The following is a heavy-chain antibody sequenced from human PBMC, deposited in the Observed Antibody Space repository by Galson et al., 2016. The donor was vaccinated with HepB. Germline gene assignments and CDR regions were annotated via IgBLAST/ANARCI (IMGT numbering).Heavy chain of an antibody. V-gene: IGHV1-2*02. D-gene: IGHD1-1*01. CDR2: INPNPGRT. CDR3: ARAQSNWNAH. J-gene: IGHJ1*01. Sequence: FTDYYMHWVRQAPGQGLEWMGWINPNPGRTKYAQKFQGRVTMTRDSSISTAYMELTRLASDDTAIYYCARAQSNWNAHWGPGTLVTVSS. CDR1: FTDYY.